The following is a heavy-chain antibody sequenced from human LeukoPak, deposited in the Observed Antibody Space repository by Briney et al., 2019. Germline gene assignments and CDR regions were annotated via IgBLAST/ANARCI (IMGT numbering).Heavy chain of an antibody. CDR3: AKVKGPVVGPPGP. Sequence: GGSLRLSCAASGFTFSTYWMSWVRQAPGKGLEWVANIKQDGSEKYYVDSVKGRFTISRDNAKNSLYLQMNSLRAEDTAVYYCAKVKGPVVGPPGPWGQGTLVTVSS. D-gene: IGHD2-15*01. V-gene: IGHV3-7*03. CDR1: GFTFSTYW. J-gene: IGHJ5*02. CDR2: IKQDGSEK.